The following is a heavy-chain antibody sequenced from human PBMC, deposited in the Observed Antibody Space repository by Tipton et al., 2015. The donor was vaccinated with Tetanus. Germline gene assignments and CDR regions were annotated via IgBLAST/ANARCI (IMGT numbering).Heavy chain of an antibody. V-gene: IGHV4-30-2*04. D-gene: IGHD3-3*01. CDR2: IAEDGSS. J-gene: IGHJ4*02. CDR3: ARANFDSSKKGPFDS. Sequence: SGDSITKDGYSWHWIRQPPGKGLEWIGYIAEDGSSYYSPSLERRATISRDTSKNHFSLKLTSMTAADRAVYFCARANFDSSKKGPFDSWGQGIPVIVSA. CDR1: GDSITKDGYS.